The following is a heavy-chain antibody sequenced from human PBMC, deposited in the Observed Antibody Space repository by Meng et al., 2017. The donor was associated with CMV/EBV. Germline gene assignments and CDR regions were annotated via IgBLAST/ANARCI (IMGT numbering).Heavy chain of an antibody. CDR1: GFTFSDYY. J-gene: IGHJ6*02. CDR2: ISSSGSTI. CDR3: ARDRSQYCGGDCYYPYYYYGMDV. D-gene: IGHD2-21*01. Sequence: LSLTCAASGFTFSDYYMSWIRQAPGKGLEGVSYISSSGSTIYYADAVKGRFTISRDNAKNSLYLQMNSLRAEDTAVYYCARDRSQYCGGDCYYPYYYYGMDVWGQGTTVTVSS. V-gene: IGHV3-11*01.